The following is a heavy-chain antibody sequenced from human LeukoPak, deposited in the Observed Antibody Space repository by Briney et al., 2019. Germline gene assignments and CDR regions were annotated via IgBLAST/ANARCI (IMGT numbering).Heavy chain of an antibody. V-gene: IGHV3-30*12. J-gene: IGHJ6*03. CDR1: GFTFSSFG. CDR2: ILYDGTNK. Sequence: GGSLRLSCAASGFTFSSFGMHWVRQAPGQGLEWVAFILYDGTNKYYADSVKGRFTISRDNSKNTLSLQMNSLRAEDTALYYCARLRYNDFWSGHWKYYYYMDVWGKGTTVTVSS. D-gene: IGHD3-3*01. CDR3: ARLRYNDFWSGHWKYYYYMDV.